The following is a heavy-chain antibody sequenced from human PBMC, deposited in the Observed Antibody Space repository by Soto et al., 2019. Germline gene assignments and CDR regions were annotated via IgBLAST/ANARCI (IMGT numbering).Heavy chain of an antibody. J-gene: IGHJ3*02. V-gene: IGHV1-18*01. D-gene: IGHD2-15*01. CDR3: SRGFSGSWDAFDI. CDR2: ISAYNGNT. CDR1: GYTFTSYG. Sequence: QVQLVQSGAEVKKPGASVKVSCKASGYTFTSYGISWVRQAPGQGLEWMGWISAYNGNTNNAQKLQGRFTMITDTSTRTAYMGLCSLRSDDTAVYYCSRGFSGSWDAFDIWGQGTMVTVSS.